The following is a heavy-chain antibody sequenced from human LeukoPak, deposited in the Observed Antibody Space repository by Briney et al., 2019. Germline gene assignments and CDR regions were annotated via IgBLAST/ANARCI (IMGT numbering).Heavy chain of an antibody. Sequence: SQNLSLTCAISGDSVSSNSATWNWIRQSPSRGLEWLERTYYRSKWYNDYAVSVKSRITITADTSMNQFSLQLNSVTPEDTAVYYCARDWYSSEWYGMDVWGQGTTVTVSS. J-gene: IGHJ6*02. D-gene: IGHD6-19*01. CDR1: GDSVSSNSAT. CDR2: TYYRSKWYN. CDR3: ARDWYSSEWYGMDV. V-gene: IGHV6-1*01.